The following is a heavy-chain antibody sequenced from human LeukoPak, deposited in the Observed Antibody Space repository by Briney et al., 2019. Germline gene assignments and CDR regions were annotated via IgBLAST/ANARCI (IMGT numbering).Heavy chain of an antibody. CDR1: GFTFSSYS. V-gene: IGHV3-48*01. CDR2: ISSSSSTI. Sequence: GGSLRLSCAASGFTFSSYSMNWVRQAPGKGLEWVSYISSSSSTIYYADSVKGRFTISRDNAKNSLYPQMNSLRAEDTAVYYCARGPPIAAAGYFDYWGQGTLVTVSS. CDR3: ARGPPIAAAGYFDY. D-gene: IGHD6-13*01. J-gene: IGHJ4*02.